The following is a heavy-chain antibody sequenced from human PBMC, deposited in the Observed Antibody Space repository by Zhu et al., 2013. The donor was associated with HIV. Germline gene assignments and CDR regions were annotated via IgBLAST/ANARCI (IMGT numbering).Heavy chain of an antibody. J-gene: IGHJ3*02. CDR2: IIPIFGTA. V-gene: IGHV1-69*01. D-gene: IGHD6-13*01. CDR1: GGTFSSYA. CDR3: ARDPPLAAAGIDAFDI. Sequence: QVQLVQSGAEVKKPGSSVKVSCKASGGTFSSYAISWVRQAPGQGLEWMGGIIPIFGTANYAQKFQGRVTITADESTSTAYMELSSLRSEDTAVYYCARDPPLAAAGIDAFDIWGQGTMVTVSS.